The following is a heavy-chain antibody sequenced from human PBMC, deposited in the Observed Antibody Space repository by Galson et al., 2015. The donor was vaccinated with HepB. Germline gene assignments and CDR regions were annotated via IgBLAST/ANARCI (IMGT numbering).Heavy chain of an antibody. Sequence: ETLSLTCIVSGGSISRYSWSWIRQSPGKALEWIGSISYTGSTDYQPSIKGRVTMSVDTAKRQFSLSLTSVSPADTAVYYRARVAPEDAWEFPSRRIDSWGQGTLIAVSS. V-gene: IGHV4-59*01. CDR2: ISYTGST. CDR3: ARVAPEDAWEFPSRRIDS. CDR1: GGSISRYS. D-gene: IGHD1-26*01. J-gene: IGHJ4*02.